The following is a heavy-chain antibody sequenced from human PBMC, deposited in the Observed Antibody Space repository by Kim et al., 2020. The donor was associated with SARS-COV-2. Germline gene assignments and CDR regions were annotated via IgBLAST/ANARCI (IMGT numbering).Heavy chain of an antibody. Sequence: GNSNTKYSQKFQGRVTMPRDTSASTAYMELSSLRSEDTAVYYCAREPFLDYWGQGTLVTVSS. CDR3: AREPFLDY. V-gene: IGHV1-3*01. J-gene: IGHJ4*02. CDR2: GNSNT.